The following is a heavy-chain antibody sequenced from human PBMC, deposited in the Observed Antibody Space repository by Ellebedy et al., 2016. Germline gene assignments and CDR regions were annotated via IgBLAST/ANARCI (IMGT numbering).Heavy chain of an antibody. CDR2: INHSGST. CDR1: GGSFSGYY. J-gene: IGHJ4*02. CDR3: ARQTLAAATDY. Sequence: SQTLSLTCAVYGGSFSGYYWSWIRQPPGKGLEWIGEINHSGSTNYNPSLKSQVTISVDTSKNQFSLKLSSVTAADTAVYYCARQTLAAATDYWGQGTLVTVSS. D-gene: IGHD2-15*01. V-gene: IGHV4-34*01.